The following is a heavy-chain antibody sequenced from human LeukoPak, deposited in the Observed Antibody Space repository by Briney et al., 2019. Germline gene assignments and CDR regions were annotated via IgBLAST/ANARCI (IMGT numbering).Heavy chain of an antibody. Sequence: SETLSLTCTVSGGSISSSSYYWGWIRQPPGKGLEWIGSIYYSGSTYYNPSLKSRVTISVDTSKNQFSLKLSSVTAADTAVYYCARAGYSSSWYWFDPWGQGTLVTVSS. CDR3: ARAGYSSSWYWFDP. CDR2: IYYSGST. J-gene: IGHJ5*02. D-gene: IGHD6-13*01. V-gene: IGHV4-39*07. CDR1: GGSISSSSYY.